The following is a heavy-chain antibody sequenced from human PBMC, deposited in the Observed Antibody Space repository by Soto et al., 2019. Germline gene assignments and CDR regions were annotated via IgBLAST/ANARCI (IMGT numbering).Heavy chain of an antibody. Sequence: ASVKVSCKASGGTFNSYAISWVRQAPGQGLEWLGWISPYNDDTKYAQRLQGRVTMTTDTSTRTAYMDIRGLRSDDTAIYYCARGGYYDSSGARNYHYYGMDVWGQGTTVTVSS. J-gene: IGHJ6*02. CDR1: GGTFNSYA. V-gene: IGHV1-18*01. CDR2: ISPYNDDT. D-gene: IGHD3-22*01. CDR3: ARGGYYDSSGARNYHYYGMDV.